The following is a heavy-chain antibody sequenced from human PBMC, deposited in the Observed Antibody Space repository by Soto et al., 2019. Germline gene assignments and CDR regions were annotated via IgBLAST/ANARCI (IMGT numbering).Heavy chain of an antibody. J-gene: IGHJ5*02. CDR1: GFPFSNYG. V-gene: IGHV3-30*03. CDR2: IPSNENNI. Sequence: GGSLRLSCAASGFPFSNYGMHWARQAPGKGLEWVAIIPSNENNIYYADSVKGRFTISRDNSMNTLYLQMTSLRADDTAVYYCARDLSGRFDPWGQGTLVTVSS. D-gene: IGHD6-25*01. CDR3: ARDLSGRFDP.